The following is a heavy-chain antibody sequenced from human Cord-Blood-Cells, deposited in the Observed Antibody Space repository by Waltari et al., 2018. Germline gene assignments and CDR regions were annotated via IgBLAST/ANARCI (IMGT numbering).Heavy chain of an antibody. CDR2: IYYSGST. CDR3: ARQNGWGQQLVT. Sequence: QVQLVQSGAEVKKPGASVKVSCKASGYTFTGYYMHLVRQAPGQGLEWIGSIYYSGSTYSNPSLKSRVTISVDTSKNQFSLKLSSVTAADTAVYYCARQNGWGQQLVTWGQGTLVTVSS. CDR1: GYTFTGYY. J-gene: IGHJ4*02. D-gene: IGHD6-13*01. V-gene: IGHV4-38-2*02.